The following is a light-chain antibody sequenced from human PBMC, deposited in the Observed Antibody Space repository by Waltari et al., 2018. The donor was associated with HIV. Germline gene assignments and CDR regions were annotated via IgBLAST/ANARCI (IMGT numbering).Light chain of an antibody. V-gene: IGLV3-21*02. Sequence: SYVLIQPPSVSVAPGQTAPITCGGNNIESKSVHWNQQKQGQAPVLVVSDDPKRPPGIPERVSGSNSGNTATLTISRVEAGDEADYYCQVWDSSRGLSFVFGSGTKVTVL. CDR3: QVWDSSRGLSFV. J-gene: IGLJ1*01. CDR2: DDP. CDR1: NIESKS.